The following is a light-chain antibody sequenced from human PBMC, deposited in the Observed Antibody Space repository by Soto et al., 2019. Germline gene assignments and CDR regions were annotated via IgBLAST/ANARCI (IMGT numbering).Light chain of an antibody. CDR1: QSIRSW. Sequence: DIQMTQSPSTLSASVEDMLTITCRASQSIRSWLAWYQQKPGKAPKLLIYKASSLESGVPSRFSGSGSGTEFTLTISSLQPDDFATYYCQQYNTMGTFGQGTKVDIK. J-gene: IGKJ1*01. CDR3: QQYNTMGT. V-gene: IGKV1-5*03. CDR2: KAS.